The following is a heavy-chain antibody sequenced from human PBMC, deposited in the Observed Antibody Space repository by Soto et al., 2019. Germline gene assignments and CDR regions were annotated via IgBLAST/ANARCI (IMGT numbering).Heavy chain of an antibody. V-gene: IGHV1-69*13. CDR2: IIPIFGTA. Sequence: SVKVSCKSSVGTFSGYAISWVRQAPGQGLEWMGGIIPIFGTANYAKKFQGRVTITADESTSTAYMELSSLRSEDTAVYYCARDSHPGHSGSYPFDYRGKGTPVTVSS. CDR1: VGTFSGYA. CDR3: ARDSHPGHSGSYPFDY. J-gene: IGHJ4*02. D-gene: IGHD1-26*01.